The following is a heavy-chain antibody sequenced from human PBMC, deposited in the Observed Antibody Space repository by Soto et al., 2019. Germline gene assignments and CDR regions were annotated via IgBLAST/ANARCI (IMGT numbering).Heavy chain of an antibody. CDR2: LYSDGST. V-gene: IGHV3-53*01. D-gene: IGHD2-8*01. CDR1: GFTVSNNY. CDR3: ATAFCTDGSSCGFDY. Sequence: PGGSLRLSCAASGFTVSNNYMSWVRQAPGKGLESVSVLYSDGSTNYADSVKGRFTISRDIPKNTLNLQMNSLRVGDTALYYCATAFCTDGSSCGFDYWGQGTLVTVSS. J-gene: IGHJ4*02.